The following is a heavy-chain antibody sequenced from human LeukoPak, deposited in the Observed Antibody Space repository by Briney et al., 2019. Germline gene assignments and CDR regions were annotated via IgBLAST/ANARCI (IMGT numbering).Heavy chain of an antibody. D-gene: IGHD3-3*01. CDR1: GGSISSYY. CDR3: ARQARASIFGVVIRNWFDP. CDR2: IYYSGST. J-gene: IGHJ5*02. V-gene: IGHV4-59*08. Sequence: RPSETLSLACTVSGGSISSYYWSWIRQPPGKGLEWTGYIYYSGSTNYNPPLKSRVTISVDTSKNQFSLKLSSVTAADTAVYYCARQARASIFGVVIRNWFDPWGQRTLVTVSS.